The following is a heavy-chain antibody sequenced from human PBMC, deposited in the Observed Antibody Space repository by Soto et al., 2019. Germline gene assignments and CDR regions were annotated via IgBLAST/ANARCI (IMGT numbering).Heavy chain of an antibody. D-gene: IGHD3-3*01. CDR1: RASITDAKW. CDR2: IYHTGST. V-gene: IGHV4-4*02. CDR3: ATYDFWSGLFYY. Sequence: PSETLSLTCAVSRASITDAKWWSWVRQAPGKGLEWIGEIYHTGSTSYNPSLTSRVTISVDKSNNQFLLKLRPVTAADTAVYYCATYDFWSGLFYYWGQGILVTVSS. J-gene: IGHJ4*02.